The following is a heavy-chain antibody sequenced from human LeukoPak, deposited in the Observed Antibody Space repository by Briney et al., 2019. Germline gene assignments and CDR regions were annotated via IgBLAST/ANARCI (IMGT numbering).Heavy chain of an antibody. CDR2: IYHSGSA. Sequence: SETLSLTCAVSGYSISSGYYWGWIRQPPGKRLEWIGSIYHSGSAYYNPSLKSRVTISVDTSKNQFSLKLSSVTAADTAVYYCARVKYQLLPFDPWGQGTLVTVSS. CDR1: GYSISSGYY. V-gene: IGHV4-38-2*01. J-gene: IGHJ5*02. CDR3: ARVKYQLLPFDP. D-gene: IGHD2-2*01.